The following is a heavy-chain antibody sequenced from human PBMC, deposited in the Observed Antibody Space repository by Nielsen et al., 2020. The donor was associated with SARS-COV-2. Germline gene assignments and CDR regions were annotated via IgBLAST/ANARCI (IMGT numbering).Heavy chain of an antibody. V-gene: IGHV4-61*01. Sequence: SETLSLTCTVSGGSVSSGSYYWSWIRQPPGKGLEWIGYIYYSGSTNYNPSLKSRVTISVDTSKNQFSLKLSSVTAADTAVYYCARGQSGYDPSLDYWGQVTLVTVSS. D-gene: IGHD5-12*01. CDR3: ARGQSGYDPSLDY. CDR2: IYYSGST. CDR1: GGSVSSGSYY. J-gene: IGHJ4*02.